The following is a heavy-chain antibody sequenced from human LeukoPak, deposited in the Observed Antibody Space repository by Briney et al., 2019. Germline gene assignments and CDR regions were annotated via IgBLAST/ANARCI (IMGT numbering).Heavy chain of an antibody. CDR1: GFTFSSYA. Sequence: PGRSLRLSCAASGFTFSSYAMHWVRQAPGKGLERVAVIYADSVKGRLTISRDNSKNTLYLQMNSLRAEDTAVYYCARDSIAAHLGFDYWGQGTLVTVSS. J-gene: IGHJ4*02. V-gene: IGHV3-30*01. D-gene: IGHD6-6*01. CDR2: I. CDR3: ARDSIAAHLGFDY.